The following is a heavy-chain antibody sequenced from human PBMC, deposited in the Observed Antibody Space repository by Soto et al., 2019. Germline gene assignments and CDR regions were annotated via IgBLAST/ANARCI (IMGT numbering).Heavy chain of an antibody. Sequence: ESGPTLVNPTQTLTLTCTFSGFSLSTSGMRVSWIRQPPGKALEWLARIDWDDDKFYSTSLKTRLTISKDTSKNQVVLTMTNMDPVDTATHYCARGYCSSTSCSNWFDPWGQGTLVTVSS. CDR3: ARGYCSSTSCSNWFDP. CDR2: IDWDDDK. D-gene: IGHD2-2*01. CDR1: GFSLSTSGMR. J-gene: IGHJ5*02. V-gene: IGHV2-70*04.